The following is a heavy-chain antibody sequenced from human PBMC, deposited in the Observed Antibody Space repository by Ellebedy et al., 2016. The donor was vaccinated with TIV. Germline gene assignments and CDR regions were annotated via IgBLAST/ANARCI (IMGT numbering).Heavy chain of an antibody. D-gene: IGHD3-16*01. Sequence: PGGSLRLSCSASGFTFTIYAMPWVRQAPGKGLEYVSAITGDGGSTYYADSVKGRFTISRDNSKHTLYLQMSRLRAEETAVYYCVKAWGDWGQGTLVTVSS. CDR2: ITGDGGST. CDR3: VKAWGD. J-gene: IGHJ4*02. CDR1: GFTFTIYA. V-gene: IGHV3-64D*06.